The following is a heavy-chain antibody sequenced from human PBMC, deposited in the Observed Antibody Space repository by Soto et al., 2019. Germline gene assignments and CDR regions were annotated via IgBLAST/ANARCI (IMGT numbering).Heavy chain of an antibody. Sequence: PVVSRRLSCTVSGFAFNNYGINWVRQAPGKGLEWVSSISKSDYTYYSDSVKGRFTISRDNAKNSVSLQMNTLRVEDTAVYYCAREDGIIIPAGSDGWGQGTLVTLSS. V-gene: IGHV3-21*01. J-gene: IGHJ4*02. CDR2: ISKSDYT. D-gene: IGHD2-2*01. CDR1: GFAFNNYG. CDR3: AREDGIIIPAGSDG.